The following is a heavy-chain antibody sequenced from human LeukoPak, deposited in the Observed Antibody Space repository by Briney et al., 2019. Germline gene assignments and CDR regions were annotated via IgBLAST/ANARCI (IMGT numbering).Heavy chain of an antibody. Sequence: ASVKVSCKASGYTFTSYGISWVRQAPGQGPEWMGWISAYNGNTNYAQKVQGRVTMTTDTSTSTAYMELRSLRSDDTAVYYCAGGYSYGLGAFDIWAKGQWSPSLQ. CDR3: AGGYSYGLGAFDI. V-gene: IGHV1-18*01. CDR2: ISAYNGNT. CDR1: GYTFTSYG. D-gene: IGHD5-18*01. J-gene: IGHJ3*02.